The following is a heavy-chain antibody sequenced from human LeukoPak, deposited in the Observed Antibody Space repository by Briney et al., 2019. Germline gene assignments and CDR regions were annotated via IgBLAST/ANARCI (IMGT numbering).Heavy chain of an antibody. CDR2: ISWNSGSI. V-gene: IGHV3-9*03. J-gene: IGHJ4*02. CDR3: AKAQGSGYYSSFDY. CDR1: GFTFDDYA. Sequence: GGSLRLSCAASGFTFDDYAMHWVRQAPGKGLEWVSGISWNSGSIGYADSVKGRFTISRDNAKNSLYLQMNSLGAEDMALYYCAKAQGSGYYSSFDYWGQGTLVTVSS. D-gene: IGHD3-22*01.